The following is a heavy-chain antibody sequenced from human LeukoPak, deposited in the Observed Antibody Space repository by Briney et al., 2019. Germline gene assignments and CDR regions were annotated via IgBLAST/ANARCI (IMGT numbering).Heavy chain of an antibody. Sequence: GGSLRLSCAASGFTFSSHGMHWLRQAPGKGLEWVAFIRYDGSNKYYADSVKGRFTISRDNSKNTLYLQMNSLRAEDTAVYYCAKGIGYDSSGYPFDYWGQGTLVTVSS. CDR2: IRYDGSNK. V-gene: IGHV3-30*02. J-gene: IGHJ4*02. CDR3: AKGIGYDSSGYPFDY. D-gene: IGHD3-22*01. CDR1: GFTFSSHG.